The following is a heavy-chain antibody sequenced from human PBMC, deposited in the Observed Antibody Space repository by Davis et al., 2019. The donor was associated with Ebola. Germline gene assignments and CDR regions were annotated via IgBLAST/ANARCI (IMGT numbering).Heavy chain of an antibody. J-gene: IGHJ4*02. CDR2: IWNDGSRK. V-gene: IGHV3-30*02. CDR1: GHGFTFSAYG. Sequence: GESLKISCSASGHGFTFSAYGMHWVRQPPGKGLEWVAVIWNDGSRKYYVDSVRGRFTISRDNSNNTVSLQMKSLRSDDTAVYYCANARYSYGAAYFDNWGRGVLVSVTS. CDR3: ANARYSYGAAYFDN. D-gene: IGHD1-26*01.